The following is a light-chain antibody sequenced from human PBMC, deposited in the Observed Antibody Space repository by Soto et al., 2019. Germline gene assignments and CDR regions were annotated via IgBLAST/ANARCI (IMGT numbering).Light chain of an antibody. Sequence: DIQMTQSPSSLSASVGDRVTITCRTSQDINNYLTWFQQKPGKAPKSLIYDASTLQSGVPTKFSGSGSGTEFTLTISSLQPEDFAIYYCQQYKTYPFTFGPGTKVDIK. CDR2: DAS. CDR3: QQYKTYPFT. J-gene: IGKJ3*01. CDR1: QDINNY. V-gene: IGKV1-16*02.